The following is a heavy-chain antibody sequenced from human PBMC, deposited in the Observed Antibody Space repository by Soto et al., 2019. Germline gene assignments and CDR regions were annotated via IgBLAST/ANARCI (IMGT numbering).Heavy chain of an antibody. J-gene: IGHJ5*02. CDR2: IIPIFGTA. V-gene: IGHV1-69*12. CDR1: GGTFSSYA. CDR3: ARGVSQNSPGASSGYR. D-gene: IGHD3-22*01. Sequence: QVQLVQSGAEVKKPGSSVKVSCKASGGTFSSYAISWVRQAPGQGLEWMGGIIPIFGTATYAQKFQGRVTITADESTSTAYMELSSLRAEDTAVYYCARGVSQNSPGASSGYRWGQGTLVTVSS.